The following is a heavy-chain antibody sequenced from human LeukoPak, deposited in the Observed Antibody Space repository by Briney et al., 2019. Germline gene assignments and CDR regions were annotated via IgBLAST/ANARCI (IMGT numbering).Heavy chain of an antibody. CDR3: AKGTDYGDFNWFDP. J-gene: IGHJ5*02. CDR1: GFTFDDYA. V-gene: IGHV3-9*01. CDR2: ISWNSGSI. Sequence: GGSLRLSCTASGFTFDDYAMHWVRQAPGKGLEWVSGISWNSGSIGYADSVQGRFTISRDNAKNSLYLQMNSLRAEDTALYYCAKGTDYGDFNWFDPWGQGTLVTVSS. D-gene: IGHD4-17*01.